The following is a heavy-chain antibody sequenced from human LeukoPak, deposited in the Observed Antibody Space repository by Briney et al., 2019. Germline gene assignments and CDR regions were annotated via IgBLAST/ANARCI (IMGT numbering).Heavy chain of an antibody. CDR2: IIPIFGIA. Sequence: ASVKVSCKASGGTFSSYAISWVRQAPGQGLEWMGRIIPIFGIANYAQKFQGRVTMTRNTSISTAYMELSSLRSEDTAVYYCARGRSPAGIQGNWFDPWGQGTLVTVSS. J-gene: IGHJ5*02. CDR3: ARGRSPAGIQGNWFDP. D-gene: IGHD2-2*02. V-gene: IGHV1-69*04. CDR1: GGTFSSYA.